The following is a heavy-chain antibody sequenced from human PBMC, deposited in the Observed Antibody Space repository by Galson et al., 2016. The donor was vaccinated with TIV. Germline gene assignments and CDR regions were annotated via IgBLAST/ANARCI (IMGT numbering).Heavy chain of an antibody. V-gene: IGHV3-53*01. J-gene: IGHJ6*02. CDR3: ASPRHGGFLRFSMDV. CDR2: IYSGGNT. D-gene: IGHD3-3*01. CDR1: GFSVSSNY. Sequence: SLRLSCAASGFSVSSNYMTWVRQAPGKGLECVSVIYSGGNTYYADSVKGRFTISRDNSKSSLYLQMNSLRAEDTAVYYCASPRHGGFLRFSMDVWGQGTTVTVS.